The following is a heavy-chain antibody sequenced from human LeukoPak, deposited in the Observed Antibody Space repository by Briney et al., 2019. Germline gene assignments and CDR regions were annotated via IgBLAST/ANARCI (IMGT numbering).Heavy chain of an antibody. Sequence: SETLSLTCTVSGGSISSSSYYWGWTRQPPGKGPEWVGSIYYSGSTYYNPSLKSRVTISVDTSKNQFSLKLSSVTAADTAVYYCARGLQNYDFWSGYRDYYYMDVWGKGTTVTVSS. J-gene: IGHJ6*03. V-gene: IGHV4-39*07. CDR2: IYYSGST. D-gene: IGHD3-3*01. CDR1: GGSISSSSYY. CDR3: ARGLQNYDFWSGYRDYYYMDV.